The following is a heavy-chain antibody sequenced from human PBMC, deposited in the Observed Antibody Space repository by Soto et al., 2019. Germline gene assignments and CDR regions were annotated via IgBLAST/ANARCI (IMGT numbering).Heavy chain of an antibody. Sequence: QMQLVQSGPEVQKPGTSVKVSCKASGFTFTASAVQWVRQARGQHLEWIGWIVIGSGKTNYAENFRERVTITRDTYTNTAYMELTGLRYEDTAVYYGAGGGSAKLLYYPSYYYYGMDVWGQGTTVTVSS. CDR3: AGGGSAKLLYYPSYYYYGMDV. D-gene: IGHD3-22*01. J-gene: IGHJ6*02. CDR2: IVIGSGKT. CDR1: GFTFTASA. V-gene: IGHV1-58*01.